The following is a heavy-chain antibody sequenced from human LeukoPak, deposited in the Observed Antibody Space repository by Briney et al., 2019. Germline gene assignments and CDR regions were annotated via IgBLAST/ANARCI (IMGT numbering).Heavy chain of an antibody. J-gene: IGHJ5*02. Sequence: ASVKVSCKASGYTFTSYDINWVRQATGQGLEWMGWMNPNSGNTGYAQKLQGRVTMTTDTSTSTAYMELRSLRSDDTAVYYCARGASYYRDWWFDPWGQGTLVTVSS. CDR2: MNPNSGNT. CDR1: GYTFTSYD. D-gene: IGHD1-26*01. V-gene: IGHV1-8*02. CDR3: ARGASYYRDWWFDP.